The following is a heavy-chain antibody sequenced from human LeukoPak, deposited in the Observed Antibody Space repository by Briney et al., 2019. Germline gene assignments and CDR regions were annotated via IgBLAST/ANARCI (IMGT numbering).Heavy chain of an antibody. J-gene: IGHJ3*02. V-gene: IGHV7-4-1*02. Sequence: ASVKVSCKASGYTFTSYAMNWVRQAPGPGLEWMGWINTNTGNPTYAQGFTGRFVFSLDTSVSTAYLQISSLKAEDTAVYYCGRRLGYCSGGSCYSSRGGDAFDIWGQGTMVTVSS. D-gene: IGHD2-15*01. CDR2: INTNTGNP. CDR3: GRRLGYCSGGSCYSSRGGDAFDI. CDR1: GYTFTSYA.